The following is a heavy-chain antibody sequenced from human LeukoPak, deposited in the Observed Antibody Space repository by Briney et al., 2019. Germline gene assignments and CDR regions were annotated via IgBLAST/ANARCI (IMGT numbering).Heavy chain of an antibody. D-gene: IGHD2-2*01. Sequence: GGSLRLSCAASGFTFSSYAMSWVRQAPGKGLEWVSTITGSGGSTYYADSVKGRLTISRDNSKNTLYLQMNSLRAEDTAVYYCAKANIVVVPAATRKYYYYYMDVWGKGTTVTVSS. V-gene: IGHV3-23*01. CDR2: ITGSGGST. CDR1: GFTFSSYA. J-gene: IGHJ6*03. CDR3: AKANIVVVPAATRKYYYYYMDV.